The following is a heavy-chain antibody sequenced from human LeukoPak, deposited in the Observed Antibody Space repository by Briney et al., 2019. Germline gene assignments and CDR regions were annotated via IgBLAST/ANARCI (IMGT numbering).Heavy chain of an antibody. Sequence: ASVKVSCKASGYTFTSYGISWVRQAPGQRLEWMGWINAGNGNTKYSQKFQGRVTITRDTSASTAYMELSSLRSEDTAVYYCARANTVTRGYYFDYWGQGTLVTVSS. V-gene: IGHV1-3*01. D-gene: IGHD4-17*01. CDR1: GYTFTSYG. CDR2: INAGNGNT. CDR3: ARANTVTRGYYFDY. J-gene: IGHJ4*02.